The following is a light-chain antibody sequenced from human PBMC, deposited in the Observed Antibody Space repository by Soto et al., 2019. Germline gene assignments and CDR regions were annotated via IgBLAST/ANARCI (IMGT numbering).Light chain of an antibody. CDR3: SSYTSSSTHYV. J-gene: IGLJ1*01. CDR1: SSDVGSYNR. V-gene: IGLV2-18*02. Sequence: QSVLPQPPSVSGSPGQSVTISCTGTSSDVGSYNRVSWYQQPPGTAPKLMIYEVSNRPSGVPDRFSGSKSGNTASLTISGLQAEDEADYYCSSYTSSSTHYVFGTGTKVTVL. CDR2: EVS.